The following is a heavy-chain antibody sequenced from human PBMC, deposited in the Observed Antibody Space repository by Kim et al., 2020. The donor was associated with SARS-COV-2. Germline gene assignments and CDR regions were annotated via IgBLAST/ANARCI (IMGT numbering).Heavy chain of an antibody. Sequence: GGSLRLSCSASGFTFSSYAMHWVRQAPGKGLEYVSAISSNGGSTYYADSVKGRFTISRDNSKNTLYLQMSSLRAEDTAVYYCVRPFNSSSWYRPQFFDYWGQGTLVTVSS. CDR1: GFTFSSYA. J-gene: IGHJ4*02. V-gene: IGHV3-64D*06. CDR2: ISSNGGST. D-gene: IGHD6-13*01. CDR3: VRPFNSSSWYRPQFFDY.